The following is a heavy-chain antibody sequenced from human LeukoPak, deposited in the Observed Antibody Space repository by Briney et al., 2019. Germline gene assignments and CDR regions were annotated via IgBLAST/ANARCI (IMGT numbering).Heavy chain of an antibody. J-gene: IGHJ4*02. D-gene: IGHD5-18*01. V-gene: IGHV3-21*01. CDR3: ASGEYSYGYTQDY. CDR2: ISSSSSYI. Sequence: GGSLRLPCAASGFTFSSYSMNWVRQAPGKGLEWVSSISSSSSYIYYADSVKGRFTISRDNAKNSLYLQMNSLRAEDTAVYYCASGEYSYGYTQDYWGQGTLVTVSS. CDR1: GFTFSSYS.